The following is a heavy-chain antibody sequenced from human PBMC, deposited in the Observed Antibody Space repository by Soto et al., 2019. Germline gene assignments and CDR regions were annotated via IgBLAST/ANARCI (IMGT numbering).Heavy chain of an antibody. D-gene: IGHD6-13*01. V-gene: IGHV4-59*01. Sequence: SETLSLTCTVSGGSISSYYWSWIRQPPGKGLEWIGYIYYSGSTNYNPSLKSRVTISVDTSKNQFSLKLSSVTAADTAVYYCARLRLEGQQLEHKYYYYYGMDVWGQGTTVTVSS. CDR3: ARLRLEGQQLEHKYYYYYGMDV. CDR2: IYYSGST. CDR1: GGSISSYY. J-gene: IGHJ6*02.